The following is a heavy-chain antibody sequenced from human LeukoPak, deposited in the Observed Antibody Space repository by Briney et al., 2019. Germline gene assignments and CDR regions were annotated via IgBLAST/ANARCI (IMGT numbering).Heavy chain of an antibody. V-gene: IGHV1-2*06. CDR1: GYTFTGYY. CDR2: INPNSGGT. Sequence: ASVKVSCKASGYTFTGYYMHWVRQAPGQGLEWMGRINPNSGGTNYAQKFQGRVTITTDESTSTAYMELSSLRSEDTAVYYCAREGRNWFDPWGQGTLVTVSS. CDR3: AREGRNWFDP. J-gene: IGHJ5*02.